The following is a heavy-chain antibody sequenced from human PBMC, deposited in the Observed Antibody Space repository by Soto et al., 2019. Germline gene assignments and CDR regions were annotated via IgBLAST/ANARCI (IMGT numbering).Heavy chain of an antibody. CDR3: ARETYGSGSFDY. CDR2: ISYDGSNK. D-gene: IGHD3-10*01. V-gene: IGHV3-30-3*01. CDR1: GFTFSSYA. Sequence: QVQLVESGGGVVQPGRSLRLSCAASGFTFSSYAMHWVRQAPGKGLEWVAVISYDGSNKYYADSVKGRFTISRDNSKNTLYLQMNSLRAEDTAVYYCARETYGSGSFDYWGQGTLVTVSS. J-gene: IGHJ4*02.